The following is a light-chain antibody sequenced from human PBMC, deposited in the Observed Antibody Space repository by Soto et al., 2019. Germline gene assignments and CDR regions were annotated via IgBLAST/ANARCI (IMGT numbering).Light chain of an antibody. CDR1: QSVRSK. CDR3: QQYNTWPPYT. J-gene: IGKJ2*01. Sequence: EIVMTQSPATLSVSPGERATLSCRASQSVRSKLAWYQQKPGQAPRLLIYDASTRATGIPARFSGSGSGTEFTLTISSLQSEDFAVYYCQQYNTWPPYTFGQGTKVDIK. V-gene: IGKV3-15*01. CDR2: DAS.